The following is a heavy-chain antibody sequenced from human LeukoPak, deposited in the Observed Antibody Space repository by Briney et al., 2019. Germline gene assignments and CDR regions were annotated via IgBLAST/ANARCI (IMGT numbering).Heavy chain of an antibody. D-gene: IGHD1-7*01. CDR2: IYYSGST. J-gene: IGHJ6*03. CDR1: GGSISSSSYY. V-gene: IGHV4-39*01. Sequence: SETLSLTCTVSGGSISSSSYYWGWIRQPPGKGLEWIGRIYYSGSTYYNPSLKSRVTISVDTSKNQFSLKLSSVTAADTAVYYCARLPQGNWNYVGYYYYMDVWGKGTTATVSS. CDR3: ARLPQGNWNYVGYYYYMDV.